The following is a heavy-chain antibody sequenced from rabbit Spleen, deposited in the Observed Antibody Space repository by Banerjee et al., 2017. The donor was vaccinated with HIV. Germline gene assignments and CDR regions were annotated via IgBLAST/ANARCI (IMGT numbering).Heavy chain of an antibody. CDR2: IYTSNGKI. CDR1: GFSLNDSYV. CDR3: ARGTSGSGYYSGSLSL. J-gene: IGHJ4*01. V-gene: IGHV1S45*01. D-gene: IGHD1-1*01. Sequence: QEQLEESGGGLVKPEGSLTLTCTASGFSLNDSYVMRWVRQAPGKGLEWIASIYTSNGKIYYATWAKGRFTISKASSAAVTLQMTSLTAADTATYFCARGTSGSGYYSGSLSLWAPGTLVTVS.